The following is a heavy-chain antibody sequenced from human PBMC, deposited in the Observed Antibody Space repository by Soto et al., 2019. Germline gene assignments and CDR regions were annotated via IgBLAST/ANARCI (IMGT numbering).Heavy chain of an antibody. CDR1: GGSISSYY. V-gene: IGHV4-59*01. D-gene: IGHD3-3*01. CDR3: ARAYYVFWSVYYLSGGWFDP. Sequence: SETLSLTCTVSGGSISSYYWSWIRQPPGKGLEWIGYIYYSGSTNYNPSLKSRVTISVDTSKNQFSLKLSSVTAADTAVYYCARAYYVFWSVYYLSGGWFDPWGQGPLVTVSS. J-gene: IGHJ5*02. CDR2: IYYSGST.